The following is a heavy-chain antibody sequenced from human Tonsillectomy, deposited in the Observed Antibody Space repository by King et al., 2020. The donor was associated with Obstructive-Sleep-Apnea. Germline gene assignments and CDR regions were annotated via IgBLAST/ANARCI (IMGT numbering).Heavy chain of an antibody. V-gene: IGHV3-11*01. Sequence: MSWIRQAPGKGLEWIPYMTRSGSARYYADSVKGRFTISSDNAKSVLYLQLNSLRVDDSAVYYCARERRGDYFTFDIWGQGTMIAVSS. D-gene: IGHD2/OR15-2a*01. CDR3: ARERRGDYFTFDI. J-gene: IGHJ3*02. CDR2: MTRSGSAR.